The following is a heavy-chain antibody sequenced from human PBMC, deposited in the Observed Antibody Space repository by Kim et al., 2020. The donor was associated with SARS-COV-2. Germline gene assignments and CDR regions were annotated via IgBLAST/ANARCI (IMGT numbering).Heavy chain of an antibody. J-gene: IGHJ4*02. V-gene: IGHV3-23*01. D-gene: IGHD3-9*01. Sequence: GGSLRLSCAASGFTFSSYAMSWVRQAPGKGLEWVSAISGSGGSTYYADSVKGRFTISRDNSKNTLYLQMNSLRVEDTAVYYCAKDSGFEIYDILVDYWGQGTLVTVSS. CDR2: ISGSGGST. CDR1: GFTFSSYA. CDR3: AKDSGFEIYDILVDY.